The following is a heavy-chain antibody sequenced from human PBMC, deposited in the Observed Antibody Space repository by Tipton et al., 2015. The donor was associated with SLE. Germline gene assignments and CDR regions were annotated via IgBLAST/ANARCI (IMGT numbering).Heavy chain of an antibody. CDR1: GDSINSGGYY. Sequence: TLSLTCTVSGDSINSGGYYWSWIRHHPGKGLEWIGYFYSSGNTYYNPSLMSRLTISVETSKNQFSLKLSSVTAADTAVYYCARGRHLVVVIPGGRDYWGQGTLVTVSS. CDR3: ARGRHLVVVIPGGRDY. J-gene: IGHJ4*02. D-gene: IGHD2-21*01. CDR2: FYSSGNT. V-gene: IGHV4-31*03.